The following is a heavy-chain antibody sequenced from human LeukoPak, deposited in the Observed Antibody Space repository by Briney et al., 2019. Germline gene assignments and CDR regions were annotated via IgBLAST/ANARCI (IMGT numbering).Heavy chain of an antibody. D-gene: IGHD7-27*01. V-gene: IGHV4-59*01. J-gene: IGHJ4*02. Sequence: SETLSRTCTVSGASLTTYHWTWIRQPPGRRLEWIGYLFNTGSTKYNPSLASRVAILADTSKNQFSLKMTSVSAAVTAVYYCARGHLGLQDWAQGTLVTVSS. CDR2: LFNTGST. CDR1: GASLTTYH. CDR3: ARGHLGLQD.